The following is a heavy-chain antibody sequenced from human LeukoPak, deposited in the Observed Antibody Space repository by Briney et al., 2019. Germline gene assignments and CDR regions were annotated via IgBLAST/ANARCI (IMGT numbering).Heavy chain of an antibody. Sequence: GGSLRLSCAASGFSLKTYNMNWVRQAPGKGLEWVSSMTSSRYIYYTDSVKGRFTISRDDANNLVFLQMHSLRAEDTAIYYCTRDQFFDYDNDDAFDVWGQGTKVIVSS. CDR3: TRDQFFDYDNDDAFDV. CDR2: MTSSRYI. CDR1: GFSLKTYN. D-gene: IGHD3-22*01. J-gene: IGHJ3*01. V-gene: IGHV3-21*04.